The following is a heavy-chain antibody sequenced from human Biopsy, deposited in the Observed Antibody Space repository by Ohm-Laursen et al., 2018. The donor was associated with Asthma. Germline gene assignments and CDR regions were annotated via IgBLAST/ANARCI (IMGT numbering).Heavy chain of an antibody. CDR2: VTFDGNDR. CDR3: VRDGTDDAFDI. D-gene: IGHD1-1*01. J-gene: IGHJ3*02. V-gene: IGHV3-33*01. CDR1: GFIVSKFG. Sequence: SLRLSCTASGFIVSKFGMNWVRQAPGKGLEWVAGVTFDGNDRYYADSVKGRFTMARDNSKNTLDLQMNSLREEDTAVYYCVRDGTDDAFDIWGQGTVVSVSS.